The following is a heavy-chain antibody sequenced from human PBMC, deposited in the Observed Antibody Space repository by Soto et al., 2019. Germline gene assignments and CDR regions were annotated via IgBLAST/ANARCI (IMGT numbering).Heavy chain of an antibody. CDR1: GFTFSSYW. CDR3: ARDSTLLRYFDWSPFDY. Sequence: GGSLRLSCAASGFTFSSYWMHWVRQAPGKGQVWVSRINSDGSSTSYADSVKGRFTISRDNAKNTLYLQMNSLRAEDTAVYYCARDSTLLRYFDWSPFDYWGQGTLVTVSS. J-gene: IGHJ4*02. CDR2: INSDGSST. V-gene: IGHV3-74*01. D-gene: IGHD3-9*01.